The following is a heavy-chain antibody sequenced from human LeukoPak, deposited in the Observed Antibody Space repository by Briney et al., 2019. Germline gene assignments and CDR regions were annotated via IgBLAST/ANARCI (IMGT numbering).Heavy chain of an antibody. V-gene: IGHV1-8*02. CDR1: GYTFTSYY. J-gene: IGHJ5*02. CDR3: ARGFYESSGRFDP. D-gene: IGHD3-22*01. Sequence: ASVKVSCKASGYTFTSYYMHWVRQAPGQGLEWMAWVNPNSGKIVYGEKFQGRVTVTWDTSISAAYLDLDRLSSEDTAVYYCARGFYESSGRFDPWGQGTLVTVSS. CDR2: VNPNSGKI.